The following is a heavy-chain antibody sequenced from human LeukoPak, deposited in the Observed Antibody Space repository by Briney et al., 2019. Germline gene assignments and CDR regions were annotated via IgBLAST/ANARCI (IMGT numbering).Heavy chain of an antibody. Sequence: ASVKVSCKVSGYTLTELSMHWVRQAPGKGLEWMGGFDPEDGETIYAQKFQGRVAMTEDTSTDTAYMELSSLRSEDTAVYYCATIDGSGSYWEYYFDYWGQGTLVTVSS. CDR1: GYTLTELS. D-gene: IGHD3-10*01. CDR3: ATIDGSGSYWEYYFDY. J-gene: IGHJ4*02. V-gene: IGHV1-24*01. CDR2: FDPEDGET.